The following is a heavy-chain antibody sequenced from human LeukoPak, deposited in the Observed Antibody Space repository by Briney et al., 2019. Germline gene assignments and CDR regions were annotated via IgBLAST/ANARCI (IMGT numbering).Heavy chain of an antibody. CDR1: GFTFSSYT. J-gene: IGHJ4*02. CDR3: AKTDLATILRLFDS. CDR2: ISDIGGTT. D-gene: IGHD5-12*01. Sequence: GGSLRLSCAASGFTFSSYTMNWVRQAPGKGLDWVSTISDIGGTTYYADSVKGRFTISRDNSQNTLFLHMNTLRAVDPAVYFCAKTDLATILRLFDSWGQGTLVTVSS. V-gene: IGHV3-23*01.